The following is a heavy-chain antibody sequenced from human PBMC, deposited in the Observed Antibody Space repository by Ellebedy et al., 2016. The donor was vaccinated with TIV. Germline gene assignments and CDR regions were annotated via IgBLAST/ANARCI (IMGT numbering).Heavy chain of an antibody. Sequence: PGGSLRLSCAASGFTFTTYWMSRVRQAPGKGLEWVANMNQVGSEKYYVDSVKGRFTISRDNAQNSLYLPMNNLRAEDTALYYCARDPNSPGDTGYGDYWGQGVVVTVST. CDR1: GFTFTTYW. D-gene: IGHD5-12*01. V-gene: IGHV3-7*03. CDR2: MNQVGSEK. CDR3: ARDPNSPGDTGYGDY. J-gene: IGHJ4*02.